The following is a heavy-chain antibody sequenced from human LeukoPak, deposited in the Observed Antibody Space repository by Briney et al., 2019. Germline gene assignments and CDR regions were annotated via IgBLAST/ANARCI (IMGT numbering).Heavy chain of an antibody. Sequence: GEALKIFCKGSGYSFTSYWIAWVRQMPGEGLEWMGIIYPGGSDTRDGASFEGHVTIFADQPLSTTFFPWSRLKGSDAANLYYARPVRAYYYLDVFDRSGQGRMTSVSS. CDR1: GYSFTSYW. D-gene: IGHD3-22*01. V-gene: IGHV5-51*01. J-gene: IGHJ3*02. CDR2: IYPGGSDT. CDR3: ARPVRAYYYLDVFDR.